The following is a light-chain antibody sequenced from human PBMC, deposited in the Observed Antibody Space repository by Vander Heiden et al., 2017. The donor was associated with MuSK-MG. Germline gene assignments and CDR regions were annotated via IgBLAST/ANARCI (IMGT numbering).Light chain of an antibody. Sequence: SYVLTQPPSVSVAPGKTARITCGGNNIGSKSVHWYQQKPGQAPVLVIYYDSDRPSGIPERFSGSNSGNTATLTISRVEAGEEADYYCQVWDSSSDHPVFGGGTKLTVL. CDR2: YDS. J-gene: IGLJ2*01. V-gene: IGLV3-21*04. CDR1: NIGSKS. CDR3: QVWDSSSDHPV.